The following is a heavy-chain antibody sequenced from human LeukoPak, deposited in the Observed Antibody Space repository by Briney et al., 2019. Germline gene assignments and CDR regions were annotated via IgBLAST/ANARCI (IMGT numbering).Heavy chain of an antibody. D-gene: IGHD3-9*01. CDR3: ASLTPVVLPAISRRDWLDP. CDR1: GYTFSSYF. Sequence: GASVKVSCKASGYTFSSYFMHWVRQAPGQGLEWMGLIKFSGGTTSYAQKFQGRVTMTRDTSTSTVYMELSSLRSEDTAVYYCASLTPVVLPAISRRDWLDPWGQGTLVTVSS. CDR2: IKFSGGTT. V-gene: IGHV1-46*01. J-gene: IGHJ5*02.